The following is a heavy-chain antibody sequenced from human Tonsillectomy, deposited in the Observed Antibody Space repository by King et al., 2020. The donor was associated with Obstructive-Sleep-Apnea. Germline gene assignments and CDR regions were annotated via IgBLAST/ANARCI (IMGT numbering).Heavy chain of an antibody. V-gene: IGHV3-9*01. CDR3: AKDTYSSSWYYFDY. CDR1: GFTFDDYA. D-gene: IGHD6-13*01. CDR2: ISWNSDSI. J-gene: IGHJ4*02. Sequence: VQLVESGGGLVQPGRSLRLSCAASGFTFDDYAMHWVRQAPGKGLEWVSGISWNSDSIGYADSVKGRFTISRDNAKKSLYLQMNSLRAEDTALYYCAKDTYSSSWYYFDYWGQGTLVTVSS.